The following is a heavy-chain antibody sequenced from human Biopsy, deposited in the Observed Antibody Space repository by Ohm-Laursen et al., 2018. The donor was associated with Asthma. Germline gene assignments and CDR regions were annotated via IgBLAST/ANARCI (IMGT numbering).Heavy chain of an antibody. D-gene: IGHD3-22*01. J-gene: IGHJ4*02. Sequence: SQTLSLTCTVSYGSITSGGYYWTWIRQHPGKGLEWIGFIYYSGSTYYNPSPKGRVSISIDTSKNQFSLKLSSVTAADTAVYYCARAQDYYDSRGYYRSFDYWGQGTLVTVSS. CDR2: IYYSGST. CDR3: ARAQDYYDSRGYYRSFDY. CDR1: YGSITSGGYY. V-gene: IGHV4-31*03.